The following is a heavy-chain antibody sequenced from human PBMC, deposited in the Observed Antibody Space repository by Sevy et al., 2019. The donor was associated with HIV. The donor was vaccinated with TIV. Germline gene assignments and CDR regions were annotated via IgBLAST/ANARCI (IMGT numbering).Heavy chain of an antibody. Sequence: GGSLRLSCEASGFTFSSLSMSWVRQAPGKGLEWVSYIGSDGTTKHYAESMRGRFTISRDNAKTSLYLQINSLRAEDTAVYYCVVTSGTWDDAFDLWGQGTMVTVSS. V-gene: IGHV3-48*01. CDR3: VVTSGTWDDAFDL. CDR1: GFTFSSLS. CDR2: IGSDGTTK. D-gene: IGHD2-15*01. J-gene: IGHJ3*01.